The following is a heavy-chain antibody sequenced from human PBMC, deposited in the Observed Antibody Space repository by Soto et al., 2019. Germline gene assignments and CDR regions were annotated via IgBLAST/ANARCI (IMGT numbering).Heavy chain of an antibody. V-gene: IGHV3-23*01. CDR1: GFTFSNYA. D-gene: IGHD4-17*01. CDR2: ISASGGST. J-gene: IGHJ4*02. Sequence: EVQLLESGGGLVQPGGSLRLSCAASGFTFSNYAMSWVRQAPGKGLYWVSGISASGGSTYHADSVKGRLTISRDNSKNTLYLQMNRLRVEDTAVYYCAKRDYGDYGARDWGQGTLVTVSS. CDR3: AKRDYGDYGARD.